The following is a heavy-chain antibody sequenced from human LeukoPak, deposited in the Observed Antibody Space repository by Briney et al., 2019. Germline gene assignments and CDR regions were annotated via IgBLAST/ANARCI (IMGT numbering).Heavy chain of an antibody. V-gene: IGHV3-23*01. CDR3: AKDYYYDSSGYPNVNWFDP. J-gene: IGHJ5*02. CDR1: GFTFSSYA. CDR2: ISGSGGST. D-gene: IGHD3-22*01. Sequence: PGGSLRLSCAASGFTFSSYAMSWVRQAPGKGLEGVSAISGSGGSTYYADSVKGRFTISRDNSKNTLYLQMHSLRAEDTSVYYCAKDYYYDSSGYPNVNWFDPWGQGTLVTVSS.